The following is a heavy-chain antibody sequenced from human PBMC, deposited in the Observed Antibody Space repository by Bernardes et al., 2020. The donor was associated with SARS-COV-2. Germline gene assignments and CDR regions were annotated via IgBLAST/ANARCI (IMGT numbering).Heavy chain of an antibody. D-gene: IGHD4-4*01. CDR2: INSDGSST. CDR3: ARGETTVTPPGGY. CDR1: GFTFSSYW. V-gene: IGHV3-74*01. J-gene: IGHJ4*02. Sequence: GSLRLSCAASGFTFSSYWMHWVRQAPGKGLVWVSRINSDGSSTTYADSVKGRFTISRDNAKNTLFLQMNGLRSEDTAIYYCARGETTVTPPGGYWGQGTLVTVSS.